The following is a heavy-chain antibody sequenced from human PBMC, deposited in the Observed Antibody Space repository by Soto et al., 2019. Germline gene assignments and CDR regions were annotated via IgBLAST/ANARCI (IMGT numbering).Heavy chain of an antibody. CDR3: AKGRSQGYRSGCFHDC. Sequence: EVPLLESGGGLVQPGGSLRLSCAASGFTFSSYAVTWVRQAPGKGLEWVSAISSSGGSTYYADSVKGRFTISRDNSKHALYLQMNSLRAEDAAVYYCAKGRSQGYRSGCFHDCWGQGTLVIVSS. CDR1: GFTFSSYA. CDR2: ISSSGGST. J-gene: IGHJ4*02. D-gene: IGHD6-19*01. V-gene: IGHV3-23*01.